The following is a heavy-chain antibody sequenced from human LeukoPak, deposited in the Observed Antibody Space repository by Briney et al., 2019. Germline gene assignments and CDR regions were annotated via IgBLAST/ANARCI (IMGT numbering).Heavy chain of an antibody. CDR1: GFTFTNAW. V-gene: IGHV3-15*01. Sequence: SGGSLRLSCAASGFTFTNAWMGWVRQAPGKGLEWVCRIKSKADGQTRGYATPVKGRFTISRDDSNNMIYLQMNNLQSDDTALYYCATDDYASWGQGTLVTVSS. D-gene: IGHD4/OR15-4a*01. J-gene: IGHJ5*02. CDR3: ATDDYAS. CDR2: IKSKADGQTR.